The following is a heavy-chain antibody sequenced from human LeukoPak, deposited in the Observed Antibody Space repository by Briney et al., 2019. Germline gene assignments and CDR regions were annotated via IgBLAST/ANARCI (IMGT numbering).Heavy chain of an antibody. D-gene: IGHD1-26*01. CDR1: GFTFSSYA. CDR3: ASPRGASDSSLGY. V-gene: IGHV3-7*01. J-gene: IGHJ4*02. Sequence: GGSLRLSCAASGFTFSSYAMSWVRQAPGKGLEWVANIKQDGSEKYYVDSVKGRFTISRDNAKNSLYLQMNSLRAEDTAVYYCASPRGASDSSLGYWGQGTLVTVSS. CDR2: IKQDGSEK.